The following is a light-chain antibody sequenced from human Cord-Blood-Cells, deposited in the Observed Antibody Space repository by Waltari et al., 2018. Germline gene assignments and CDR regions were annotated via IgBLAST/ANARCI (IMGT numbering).Light chain of an antibody. CDR1: SSSSCH. CDR2: GKN. J-gene: IGLJ2*01. Sequence: SSELTQDPAVFVALGQTVRILCPGDSSSSCHASWYQQTPGQAPVLVIYGKNNRPSGIPDRFSGSSSGNTASLTITGAQAEDEADYYCNSRDSSGNHVVFGGGTKLTVL. CDR3: NSRDSSGNHVV. V-gene: IGLV3-19*01.